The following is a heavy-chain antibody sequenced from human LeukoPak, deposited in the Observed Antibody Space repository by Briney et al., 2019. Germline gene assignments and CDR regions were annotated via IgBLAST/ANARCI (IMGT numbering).Heavy chain of an antibody. CDR2: IIPILGIA. J-gene: IGHJ4*02. CDR3: ARDRSGHLDY. D-gene: IGHD3-3*01. CDR1: GYTFTSYG. V-gene: IGHV1-69*04. Sequence: GASVKVSCKASGYTFTSYGISWVRQAPGQGLEWMGRIIPILGIANYAQKFQGRVTITADKSTSTAYMELSSLRSEDTAVYYCARDRSGHLDYWGQGTLVTVSS.